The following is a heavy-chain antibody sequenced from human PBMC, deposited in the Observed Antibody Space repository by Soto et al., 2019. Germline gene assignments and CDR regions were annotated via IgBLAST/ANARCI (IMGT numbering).Heavy chain of an antibody. CDR2: IRSKAYGGTT. CDR3: SRDYFLYGMDV. CDR1: GFTFSGYA. D-gene: IGHD3-9*01. Sequence: GGSLRLSCPASGFTFSGYAMSWVRQAPGKGLEWVGFIRSKAYGGTTEYAASVKGRFTISRDDSKSIAYLQMDSLKTEDTAVYYFSRDYFLYGMDVWGQGTTVTVSS. V-gene: IGHV3-49*04. J-gene: IGHJ6*02.